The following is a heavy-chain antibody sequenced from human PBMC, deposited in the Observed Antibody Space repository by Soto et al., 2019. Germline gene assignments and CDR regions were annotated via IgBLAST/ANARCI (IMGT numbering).Heavy chain of an antibody. J-gene: IGHJ4*02. CDR1: GGSISSGGYS. CDR2: IYHSGST. D-gene: IGHD3-22*01. Sequence: PSETLSLTCTVSGGSISSGGYSWSWIRQPPGKGLEWIGYIYHSGSTYYNPSLKSRVTISVDRSKNQFSLKLSSVTAADTAVYYWARDRHYDSTGYFGYWGQGTLVTVSS. CDR3: ARDRHYDSTGYFGY. V-gene: IGHV4-30-2*01.